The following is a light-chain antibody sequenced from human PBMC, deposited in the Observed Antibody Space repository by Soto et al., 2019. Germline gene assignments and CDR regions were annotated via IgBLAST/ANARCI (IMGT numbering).Light chain of an antibody. V-gene: IGKV1-5*03. CDR2: KAS. CDR1: QSISSW. CDR3: QQYNSYPT. Sequence: DIQMTQSPSTMSASVGDRVTITCRASQSISSWLAWYQQKPGKAPKLLIYKASSLESGVPSRVSGSGSGTEFTLTISSLQPDDFATYYCQQYNSYPTVGGGTKVEIK. J-gene: IGKJ4*01.